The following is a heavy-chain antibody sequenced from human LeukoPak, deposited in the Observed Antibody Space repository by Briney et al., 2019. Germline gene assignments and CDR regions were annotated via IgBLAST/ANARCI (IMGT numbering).Heavy chain of an antibody. CDR2: IHYDGSDK. V-gene: IGHV3-30*02. CDR1: GFTFSGYG. Sequence: GGSLRLSXAASGFTFSGYGMHWVRQAPGKGLEWVAFIHYDGSDKYYADSVKGRFTISRDNSKNTLYLQMNSLRAEDTAVYYCAKDLGNSFDYWGQGTLVTVSS. D-gene: IGHD4-23*01. CDR3: AKDLGNSFDY. J-gene: IGHJ4*02.